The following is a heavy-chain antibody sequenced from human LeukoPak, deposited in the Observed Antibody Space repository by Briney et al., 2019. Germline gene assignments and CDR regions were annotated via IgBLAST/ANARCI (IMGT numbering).Heavy chain of an antibody. V-gene: IGHV1-3*01. D-gene: IGHD2-2*01. Sequence: KFQGRVTITRDTSASTAYMELSSLRSEDTAVYYCARGRKKYQLLFRYNWFDPWGQGTLVTVSS. CDR3: ARGRKKYQLLFRYNWFDP. J-gene: IGHJ5*02.